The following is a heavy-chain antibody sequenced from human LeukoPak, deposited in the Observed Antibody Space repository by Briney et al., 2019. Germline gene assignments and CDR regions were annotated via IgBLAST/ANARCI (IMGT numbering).Heavy chain of an antibody. CDR3: ARHKSYGGDRGYFDY. J-gene: IGHJ4*02. V-gene: IGHV4-39*07. D-gene: IGHD3-10*01. CDR2: ISYSGRT. CDR1: GGSVSSSNYY. Sequence: SETLSLTCTVSGGSVSSSNYYWGWARQPPGKGLEWVGSISYSGRTYQNPSLKSRVTMSLDTSKNQFSLMLKSVTAADTAVYHCARHKSYGGDRGYFDYWAREPWSPSPQ.